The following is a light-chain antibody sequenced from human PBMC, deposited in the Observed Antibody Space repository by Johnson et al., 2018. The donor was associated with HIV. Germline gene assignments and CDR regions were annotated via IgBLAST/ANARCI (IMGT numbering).Light chain of an antibody. CDR1: SSNIGNNY. J-gene: IGLJ1*01. V-gene: IGLV1-51*01. CDR3: GTWDSSLSADV. Sequence: QSVLTQPPSVSAAPGQKVTISCSGSSSNIGNNYVSWYQQLPGTAPKLLIYDSYKRPSGIPDRFSGSKSGTSATLGITGLQTGEEADYYCGTWDSSLSADVFGTGTKVTVL. CDR2: DSY.